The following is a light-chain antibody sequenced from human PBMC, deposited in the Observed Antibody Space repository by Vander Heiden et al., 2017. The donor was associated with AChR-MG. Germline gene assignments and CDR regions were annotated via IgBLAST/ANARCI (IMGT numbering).Light chain of an antibody. CDR2: EVT. CDR3: SSYGGSNNLV. Sequence: QSALTQPPSASGSPGQSVTISCTGTSSDVGDYNYVSWYQQHPGKAPKLMIYEVTKRPLGVPDRFSGSKSGNTASLTVSGLQAEDEADYYCSSYGGSNNLVFGGGTKLTVL. J-gene: IGLJ2*01. V-gene: IGLV2-8*01. CDR1: SSDVGDYNY.